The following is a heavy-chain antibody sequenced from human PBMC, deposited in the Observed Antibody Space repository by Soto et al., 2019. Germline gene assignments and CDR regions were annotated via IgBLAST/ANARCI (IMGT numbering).Heavy chain of an antibody. CDR3: AKDPLNYDFWSGYTDYYYGMDV. V-gene: IGHV3-9*01. CDR1: GFTFDDYA. Sequence: EVQLVESGGGLVQPGRSLRLSCAASGFTFDDYAMNWVRQAPGKGLEWVSGISWNSGSIGYADSVKGRFTISRDNAKNSLYLQMNSLRAEDTALYYCAKDPLNYDFWSGYTDYYYGMDVWGQGTTVTVSS. D-gene: IGHD3-3*01. J-gene: IGHJ6*02. CDR2: ISWNSGSI.